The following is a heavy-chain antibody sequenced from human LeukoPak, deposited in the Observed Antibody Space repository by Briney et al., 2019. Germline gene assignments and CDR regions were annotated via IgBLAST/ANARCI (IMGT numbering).Heavy chain of an antibody. Sequence: GGSLRLSCAASGFTFSSYGMHWVRQAPGKGLEWVAFIRYDGSNKYYADSVKGRFTISRDNSKNTLYLQMNSLRAEDTAVYYCARDSDILTGYYAVGYFQHWGQGTLVTVSS. D-gene: IGHD3-9*01. J-gene: IGHJ1*01. CDR1: GFTFSSYG. CDR3: ARDSDILTGYYAVGYFQH. V-gene: IGHV3-30*02. CDR2: IRYDGSNK.